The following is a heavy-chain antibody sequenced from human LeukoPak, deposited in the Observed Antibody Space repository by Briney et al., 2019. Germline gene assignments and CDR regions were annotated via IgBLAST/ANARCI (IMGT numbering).Heavy chain of an antibody. CDR3: ARVNSTGYGAFDI. Sequence: GGSLRLSCAVSGFTFDDYAMHWVRLVPGKGLEWVSGISWNSDTIGYGDSVKGRFTISRDNAKNSLYLQMNSLRAEDTALYYCARVNSTGYGAFDIWGQGTMVTVSS. CDR2: ISWNSDTI. V-gene: IGHV3-9*01. D-gene: IGHD1-1*01. CDR1: GFTFDDYA. J-gene: IGHJ3*02.